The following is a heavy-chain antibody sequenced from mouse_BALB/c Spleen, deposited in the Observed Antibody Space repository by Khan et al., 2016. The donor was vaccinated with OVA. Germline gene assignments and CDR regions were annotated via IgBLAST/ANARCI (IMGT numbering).Heavy chain of an antibody. CDR3: TRRGTARATLWFAY. V-gene: IGHV1S81*02. CDR2: INPSNGGT. Sequence: VQLQQSGAELVKPGASVKLSCKASGYTFSSYYMYWLKQRPGQGLEWIGEINPSNGGTNFNEKFKSKATLTVDKSSRTAYIQLSSLTSVYTAVYYCTRRGTARATLWFAYWGQGTLVTVSA. CDR1: GYTFSSYY. D-gene: IGHD3-2*01. J-gene: IGHJ3*01.